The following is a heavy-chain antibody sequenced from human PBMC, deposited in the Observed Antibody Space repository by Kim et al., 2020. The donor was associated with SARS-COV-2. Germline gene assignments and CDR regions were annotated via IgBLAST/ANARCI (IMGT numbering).Heavy chain of an antibody. CDR3: ARAGYSGSPDY. Sequence: HYRPSFQGPVTISADKSISTAYLQWSSLKASDTAMYYCARAGYSGSPDYWGQGTLVTVSS. V-gene: IGHV5-10-1*01. D-gene: IGHD3-10*01. J-gene: IGHJ4*02.